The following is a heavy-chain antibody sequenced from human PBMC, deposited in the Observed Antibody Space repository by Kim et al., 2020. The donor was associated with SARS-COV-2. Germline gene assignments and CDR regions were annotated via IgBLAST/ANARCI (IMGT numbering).Heavy chain of an antibody. D-gene: IGHD2-15*01. CDR2: TYYRSKWYN. CDR3: ARVAYFSGGTCYSGAYYFDY. V-gene: IGHV6-1*01. J-gene: IGHJ4*02. Sequence: SQTLSLTCAISGDSVSSNSAAWNWIRQSPSRGLEWLGRTYYRSKWYNDYAVSVKSRITINPDTSKNRFSLQLNSVTPEDTAVYYCARVAYFSGGTCYSGAYYFDYWGQGTLVTVSS. CDR1: GDSVSSNSAA.